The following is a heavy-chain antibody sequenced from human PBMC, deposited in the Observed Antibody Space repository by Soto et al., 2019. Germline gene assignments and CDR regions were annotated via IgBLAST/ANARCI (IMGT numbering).Heavy chain of an antibody. J-gene: IGHJ4*02. CDR1: GFTFSSYS. V-gene: IGHV3-48*01. D-gene: IGHD4-17*01. CDR2: ISSSSSTI. Sequence: PGGSLRLSCAASGFTFSSYSVDWVRQAPGKGLEWVSYISSSSSTIYYADSVKGRFTISRDNAKNSLYLQMNSLRAEDTAVYYCAREPATYGDCFDYWGQGTLVIVSS. CDR3: AREPATYGDCFDY.